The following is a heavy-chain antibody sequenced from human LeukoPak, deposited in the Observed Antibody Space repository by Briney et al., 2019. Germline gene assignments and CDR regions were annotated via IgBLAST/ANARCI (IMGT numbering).Heavy chain of an antibody. CDR1: GDSISSYY. CDR2: IYYSGST. V-gene: IGHV4-59*06. CDR3: ASFSGGSAAWRYYYYYYMDV. D-gene: IGHD2-15*01. J-gene: IGHJ6*03. Sequence: SETLSLTCTVSGDSISSYYWSWIRQPPGKGLEWIGYIYYSGSTYYNPSLKSRVTISVDTSKNQLSLKLSSVTAADTAVYYCASFSGGSAAWRYYYYYYMDVWGKGTTVTVSS.